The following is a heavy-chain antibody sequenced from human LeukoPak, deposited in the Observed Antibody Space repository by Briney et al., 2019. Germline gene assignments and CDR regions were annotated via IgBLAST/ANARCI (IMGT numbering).Heavy chain of an antibody. D-gene: IGHD5-12*01. CDR3: ARAPWLRFEGTGDNWFDP. J-gene: IGHJ5*02. V-gene: IGHV4-4*02. CDR2: IYHSGST. CDR1: GGSISSSNW. Sequence: SETLSLTCAVSGGSISSSNWWSWVRQPPGKGLEWIGEIYHSGSTNYNPSLKSRVTISVDTSKNQFSLNLSSVTAADTAVYYCARAPWLRFEGTGDNWFDPWGQGTLVTVSS.